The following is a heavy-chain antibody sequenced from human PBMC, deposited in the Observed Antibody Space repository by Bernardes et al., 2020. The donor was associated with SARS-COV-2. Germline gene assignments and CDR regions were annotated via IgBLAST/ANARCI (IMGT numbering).Heavy chain of an antibody. D-gene: IGHD6-13*01. CDR1: GFIFSSHT. Sequence: GGSLRLSCAASGFIFSSHTMGWVHQAPGKGVEWVSDINRTGGATYYVDSGKGRFTISRDNSKNTLYLQMSSLGAEDTAIYYCVRAGDLSWYDYWGQGSPVIVSS. CDR2: INRTGGAT. V-gene: IGHV3-23*05. CDR3: VRAGDLSWYDY. J-gene: IGHJ4*02.